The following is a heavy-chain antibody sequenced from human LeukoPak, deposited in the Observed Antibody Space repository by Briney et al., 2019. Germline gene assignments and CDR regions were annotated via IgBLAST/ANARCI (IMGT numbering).Heavy chain of an antibody. CDR1: GYTFTGYY. D-gene: IGHD2-2*01. Sequence: ASVKVSCKASGYTFTGYYMHWVRQAPGQGLEWMGWINPNSGGTNYAQKFQGRVTMTRDTSISTAHMELSRLRSDDTAVYYCARDRRRQLLPFDYWGQGTLVTVSS. J-gene: IGHJ4*02. CDR2: INPNSGGT. V-gene: IGHV1-2*02. CDR3: ARDRRRQLLPFDY.